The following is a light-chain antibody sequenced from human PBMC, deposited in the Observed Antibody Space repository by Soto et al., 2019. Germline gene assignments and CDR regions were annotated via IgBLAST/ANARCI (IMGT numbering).Light chain of an antibody. CDR3: SSYTSGNYV. Sequence: QSVLTQPASVSGSPGQSITISCTGTSSDVGGYNYVSWYQQHPGKAPKLMIYDVSNRPSGVSNRFSGSKSGNTASLTISGLQAEDEADYYCSSYTSGNYVFGTGTQLTVL. CDR2: DVS. V-gene: IGLV2-14*01. CDR1: SSDVGGYNY. J-gene: IGLJ1*01.